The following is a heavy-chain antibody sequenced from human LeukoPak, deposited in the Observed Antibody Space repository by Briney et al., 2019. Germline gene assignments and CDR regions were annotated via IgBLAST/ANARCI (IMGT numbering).Heavy chain of an antibody. D-gene: IGHD3-3*01. Sequence: SVKVSCRASGDTSSKCIISWIRQAPAQGLEWMGGINPVSGAVRYARNFEGRVTITADESTSTAYMEVSGLRSEDTAVYFCAGGPPRFYYYMDVWGKGTTVTVSS. CDR3: AGGPPRFYYYMDV. V-gene: IGHV1-69*13. CDR2: INPVSGAV. J-gene: IGHJ6*03. CDR1: GDTSSKCI.